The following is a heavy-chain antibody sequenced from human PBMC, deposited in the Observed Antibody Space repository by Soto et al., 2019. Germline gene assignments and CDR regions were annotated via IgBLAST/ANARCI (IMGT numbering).Heavy chain of an antibody. D-gene: IGHD5-12*01. CDR2: INHSGST. CDR1: GGSFSGYY. V-gene: IGHV4-34*01. J-gene: IGHJ6*03. CDR3: ARGMRYSGYDYWGRYYYYMDV. Sequence: SETLSLTCAVYGGSFSGYYWSWIRQPPGKGLEWIGEINHSGSTNYNPSLKSRVTITVDTSKNQFSLKLRSVTAAYTAVYYCARGMRYSGYDYWGRYYYYMDVWGKGTTVTVSS.